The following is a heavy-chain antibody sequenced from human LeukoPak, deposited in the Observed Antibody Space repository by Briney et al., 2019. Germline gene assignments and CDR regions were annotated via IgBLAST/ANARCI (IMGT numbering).Heavy chain of an antibody. CDR2: ISSDSSYI. D-gene: IGHD1-26*01. V-gene: IGHV3-21*01. CDR3: AREVGYYYGFDH. J-gene: IGHJ4*02. Sequence: GGSLRLSCAASGFTFRNYGMTWVRQAPGKGLEWVSSISSDSSYIHYADSLEGRFTISRDNANNSLCLQMNSLRAEDTAVYYCAREVGYYYGFDHWGQGTLVTVSS. CDR1: GFTFRNYG.